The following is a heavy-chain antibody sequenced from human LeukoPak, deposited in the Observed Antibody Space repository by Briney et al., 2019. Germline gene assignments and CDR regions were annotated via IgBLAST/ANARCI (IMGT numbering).Heavy chain of an antibody. CDR1: GGTFSNYA. CDR3: AREGGYKGGSSSWQGYRAAAHYYYYMDV. CDR2: IIPFFGTA. V-gene: IGHV1-69*06. Sequence: GASVKVSCKASGGTFSNYAISWVRQAPGQGLEWMGGIIPFFGTANYAQKFQGRVTITADKSTSTVYMELSSLRSEDTAVYYCAREGGYKGGSSSWQGYRAAAHYYYYMDVWGKGTTVTVSS. J-gene: IGHJ6*03. D-gene: IGHD6-13*01.